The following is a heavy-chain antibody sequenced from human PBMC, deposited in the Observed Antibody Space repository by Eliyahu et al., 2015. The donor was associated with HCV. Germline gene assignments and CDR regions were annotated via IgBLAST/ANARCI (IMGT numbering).Heavy chain of an antibody. J-gene: IGHJ4*02. CDR3: ARLLSIAVAGEPDY. Sequence: QLQLQESGPGLVKPSETLSLTCTVSGGSISSSSYYWGWIRQPPGKGLEWIGSIYYSGSTYYNPSLKSRVTISVDTSKNQFSLKLSSVTAADTAVYYCARLLSIAVAGEPDYWGQGTLVTVSS. CDR2: IYYSGST. V-gene: IGHV4-39*01. CDR1: GGSISSSSYY. D-gene: IGHD6-19*01.